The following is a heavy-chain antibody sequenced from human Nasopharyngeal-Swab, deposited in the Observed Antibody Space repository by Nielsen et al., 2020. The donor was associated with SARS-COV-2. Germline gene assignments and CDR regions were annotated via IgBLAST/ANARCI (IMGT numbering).Heavy chain of an antibody. V-gene: IGHV4-59*08. Sequence: SETLSLTCTVSGGSISSYYWSWIRQPPGKGLEWIGYIYYSGSTNYNPSLKSRVTISVDTSKNQFSLKLSSVTAADTAVYYCASEWFGELDDYYYGMDVWGQGTTVTVSS. CDR3: ASEWFGELDDYYYGMDV. D-gene: IGHD3-10*01. CDR1: GGSISSYY. CDR2: IYYSGST. J-gene: IGHJ6*02.